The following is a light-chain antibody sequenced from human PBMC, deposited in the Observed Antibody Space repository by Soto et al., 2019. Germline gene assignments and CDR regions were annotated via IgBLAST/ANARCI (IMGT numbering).Light chain of an antibody. CDR2: AAS. CDR1: QSITNY. J-gene: IGKJ1*01. CDR3: QQLNSFQT. V-gene: IGKV1-39*01. Sequence: DIQMTQSPSSLSASVGDRVTITCRASQSITNYLNWYQQQPGKAPKLLIFAASSLHSGVPSRFSGSGSGTDFTLTISSLQPEDFATYYCQQLNSFQTFGQGTKVDIK.